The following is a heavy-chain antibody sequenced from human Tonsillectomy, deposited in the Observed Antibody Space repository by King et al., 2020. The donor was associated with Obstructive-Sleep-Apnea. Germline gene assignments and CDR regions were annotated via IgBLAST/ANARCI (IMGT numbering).Heavy chain of an antibody. D-gene: IGHD3-10*01. CDR3: ARAVGVTIVRAPWAFDY. CDR2: LGWNGDNI. J-gene: IGHJ4*02. CDR1: GFTFDDYA. Sequence: VQLVESGGGLVQPGRSLRLSCAASGFTFDDYAMHWVRQAPGTGLEWVSGLGWNGDNIAYADSVKGRFHISRDNAKNSLYLQMNRLRADDTAFYYCARAVGVTIVRAPWAFDYWGQGTLVTVSS. V-gene: IGHV3-9*01.